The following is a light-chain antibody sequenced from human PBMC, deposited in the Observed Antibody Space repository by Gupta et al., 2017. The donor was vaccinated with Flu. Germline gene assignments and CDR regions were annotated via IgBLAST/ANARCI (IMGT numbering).Light chain of an antibody. CDR2: TVC. J-gene: IGKJ4*01. CDR3: MEGNPPPT. CDR1: QSLVNSDGNTN. V-gene: IGKV2-30*01. Sequence: VTLGQPAFISCRDSQSLVNSDGNTNWSWFNQRRGQTPRRLYYTVCSGDCVVPNSIGSRGSATFFTMKIRRVAAEFVGVYYRMEGNPPPTFGQGTKVEIK.